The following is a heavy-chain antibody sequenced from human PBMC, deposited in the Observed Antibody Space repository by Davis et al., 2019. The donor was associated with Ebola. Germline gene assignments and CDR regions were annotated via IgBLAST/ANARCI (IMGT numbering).Heavy chain of an antibody. D-gene: IGHD6-13*01. Sequence: PGGSLRLSCAASGFTVSSYFMSWVRQAPGKGLEWVSVIYSAGSTYYADSVKGRFTIFRDSSRNTLYLQMNSLRADDTAVYYCASGRGGSSWELYWGQGTLVTVSS. J-gene: IGHJ4*02. CDR2: IYSAGST. V-gene: IGHV3-53*01. CDR1: GFTVSSYF. CDR3: ASGRGGSSWELY.